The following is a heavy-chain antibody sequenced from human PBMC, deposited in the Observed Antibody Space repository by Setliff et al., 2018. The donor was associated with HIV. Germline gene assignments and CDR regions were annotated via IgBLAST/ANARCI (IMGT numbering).Heavy chain of an antibody. CDR2: IDPSGSRI. Sequence: PVGSLRLSCAASEFTLSGYSMSWVRQVPGKGLEWVSAIDPSGSRIFYSDSVKGRFTISRDNSKNTLYLQMNSLTAEDTAVYYCAKVDNGHCTSASCRDFDHWGQGTLVTVSS. D-gene: IGHD2-2*03. J-gene: IGHJ4*02. CDR1: EFTLSGYS. V-gene: IGHV3-23*01. CDR3: AKVDNGHCTSASCRDFDH.